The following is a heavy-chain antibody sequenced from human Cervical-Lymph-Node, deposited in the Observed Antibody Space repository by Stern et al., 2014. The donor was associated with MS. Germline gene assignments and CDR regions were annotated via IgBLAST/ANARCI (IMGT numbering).Heavy chain of an antibody. CDR3: AHRLGATTGYYFDY. J-gene: IGHJ4*02. CDR1: GFSLSTSGVG. CDR2: LYWGDDN. V-gene: IGHV2-5*09. Sequence: QVTLRESGPTLMKPTQSLTLTCTFSGFSLSTSGVGVGWIRQPPGKALEWLAPLYWGDDNRYPPFLESRTTISKDTSKNQVVLTMTNMDPVDTATYYCAHRLGATTGYYFDYWGQGTLVTVSS. D-gene: IGHD4-17*01.